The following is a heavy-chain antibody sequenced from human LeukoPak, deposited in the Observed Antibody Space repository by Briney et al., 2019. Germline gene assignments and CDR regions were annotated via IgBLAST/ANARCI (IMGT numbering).Heavy chain of an antibody. J-gene: IGHJ4*02. CDR1: GGSISSYL. D-gene: IGHD1-26*01. V-gene: IGHV4-59*01. CDR3: ARGQYSGSCFDN. CDR2: IYYSGST. Sequence: PSQTLSLTCTVSGGSISSYLWSWIRHPPGKGLEWIDYIYYSGSTNYNPSLKSRVTILVDTSKNQFSLKVSSVTAADTAVYYCARGQYSGSCFDNWGQGSLVTVSS.